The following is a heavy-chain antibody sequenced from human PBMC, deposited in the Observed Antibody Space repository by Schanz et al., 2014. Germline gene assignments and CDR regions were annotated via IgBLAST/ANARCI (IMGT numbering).Heavy chain of an antibody. Sequence: EVQLVESGGGLIQPGGSLRLSCAASGFTVSSNYMSWVRQAPGKGLEWVAVIYSGGSTFYTDSVKGRFTISRDHSKNTLYLQMNSLIAEDTAVYYCAKCIGWYGRCAFDIWGQGTMVTVSS. D-gene: IGHD6-19*01. V-gene: IGHV3-53*01. CDR1: GFTVSSNY. J-gene: IGHJ3*02. CDR2: IYSGGST. CDR3: AKCIGWYGRCAFDI.